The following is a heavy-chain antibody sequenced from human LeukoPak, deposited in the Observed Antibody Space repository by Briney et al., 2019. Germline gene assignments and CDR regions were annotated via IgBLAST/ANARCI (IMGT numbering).Heavy chain of an antibody. CDR1: GGSISSHY. Sequence: TSETLSLTCTVSGGSISSHYWSWIRQPPGKGLEWIGYIYYSGSTNYNPSLKSRVTISVDTSKNQFSLKVSSVTAADTAVYYCARVLDCSSTSCYWVDPWGQGTLVTVSS. D-gene: IGHD2-2*01. CDR3: ARVLDCSSTSCYWVDP. V-gene: IGHV4-59*11. J-gene: IGHJ5*02. CDR2: IYYSGST.